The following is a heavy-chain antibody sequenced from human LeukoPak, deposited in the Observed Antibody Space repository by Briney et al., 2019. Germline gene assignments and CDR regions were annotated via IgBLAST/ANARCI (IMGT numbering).Heavy chain of an antibody. CDR3: ARGPPNYYGSESYYNKFDY. CDR2: ISSSGSTI. D-gene: IGHD3-10*01. J-gene: IGHJ4*02. CDR1: GFTFSSYE. Sequence: PGGSLRLSCAASGFTFSSYEMNWVRQAPGKGLEWVSYISSSGSTIYYADSVKSRFTISRDNAKNSLYLQMNSLRAEDTAVYYCARGPPNYYGSESYYNKFDYWGQGTLVTVSS. V-gene: IGHV3-48*03.